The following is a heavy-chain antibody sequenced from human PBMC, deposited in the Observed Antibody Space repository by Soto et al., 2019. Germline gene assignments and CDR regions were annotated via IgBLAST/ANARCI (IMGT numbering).Heavy chain of an antibody. J-gene: IGHJ5*02. V-gene: IGHV1-69*01. CDR2: IIPIFGTA. CDR1: GYSFTSYW. Sequence: KISCKGSGYSFTSYWIGWVRQAPGQGLEWMGGIIPIFGTANYAQKFQGRVTITADESTSTAYMELSSLRSEDTAVYYCARTHIVVVTANWFDPWGQGTLVTVSS. CDR3: ARTHIVVVTANWFDP. D-gene: IGHD2-21*02.